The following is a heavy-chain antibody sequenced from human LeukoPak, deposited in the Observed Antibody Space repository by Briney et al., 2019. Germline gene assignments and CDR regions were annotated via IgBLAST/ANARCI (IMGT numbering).Heavy chain of an antibody. Sequence: ASVKVSCKASGYTFTGYYMHWVRQAPGQGLEWMGWINPNSGGTNYAQKFQGRVTMTRDTSISTAYMELSRLRSDDMAVYYCARDGADQYYYDSSGYCYFDYWGQGTLVTVSS. J-gene: IGHJ4*02. V-gene: IGHV1-2*02. CDR2: INPNSGGT. CDR1: GYTFTGYY. D-gene: IGHD3-22*01. CDR3: ARDGADQYYYDSSGYCYFDY.